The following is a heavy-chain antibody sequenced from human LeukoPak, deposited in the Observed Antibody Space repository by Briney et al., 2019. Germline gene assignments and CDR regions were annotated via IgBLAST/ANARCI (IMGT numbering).Heavy chain of an antibody. V-gene: IGHV3-74*01. Sequence: GGFLRLSCAASGFTFSSYAMSWVRQAPGKGLEWVSRINSDGSSTSYADSVKGRFTISRDNAKNTLYLQMNSLRAEDTAVYYCARDPHYDFYYGMDVWGQGTTVTVSS. CDR2: INSDGSST. J-gene: IGHJ6*02. CDR3: ARDPHYDFYYGMDV. CDR1: GFTFSSYA.